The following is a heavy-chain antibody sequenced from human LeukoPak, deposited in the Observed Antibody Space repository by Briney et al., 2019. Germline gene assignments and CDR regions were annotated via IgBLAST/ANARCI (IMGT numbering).Heavy chain of an antibody. D-gene: IGHD4-11*01. CDR3: ARSPGADLYTFDK. J-gene: IGHJ4*02. CDR2: IYSGGST. Sequence: GGSLRLSCAASGFIVSSNYMSWVRQAPGKGLEWVSVIYSGGSTYYADSVRGRFTISRHNSENTLYLQMNSLRAEDTAVYYCARSPGADLYTFDKWGQGTLVTVSS. CDR1: GFIVSSNY. V-gene: IGHV3-53*04.